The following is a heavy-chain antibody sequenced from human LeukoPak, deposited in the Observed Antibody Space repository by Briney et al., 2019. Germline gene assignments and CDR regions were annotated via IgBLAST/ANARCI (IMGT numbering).Heavy chain of an antibody. V-gene: IGHV4-61*02. CDR2: IYTSGST. Sequence: SETLSLTCTLSGGSISSGSYYWSWIRQPAGKGLEWIGRIYTSGSTNYNPSLKSRVTISVDTSKNQFSLKLSSVTAADTAVYYCARAPYCSGGSCHGADFDYWGQGTLVTVSS. J-gene: IGHJ4*02. D-gene: IGHD2-15*01. CDR1: GGSISSGSYY. CDR3: ARAPYCSGGSCHGADFDY.